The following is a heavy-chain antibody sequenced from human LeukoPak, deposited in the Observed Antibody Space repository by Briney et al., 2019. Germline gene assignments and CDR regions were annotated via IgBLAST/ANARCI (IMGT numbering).Heavy chain of an antibody. Sequence: GGSLRLSCTASGFTFSSFSMTWVRQAPGKGLEWVSSIIVSGATYYADSVKGRFTISRDSFRGMLFLQMDSLRVEDTAVYFCAKGSVGNAGFAPWGQGALVTVSS. CDR1: GFTFSSFS. J-gene: IGHJ5*01. D-gene: IGHD5-12*01. CDR2: IIVSGAT. CDR3: AKGSVGNAGFAP. V-gene: IGHV3-23*01.